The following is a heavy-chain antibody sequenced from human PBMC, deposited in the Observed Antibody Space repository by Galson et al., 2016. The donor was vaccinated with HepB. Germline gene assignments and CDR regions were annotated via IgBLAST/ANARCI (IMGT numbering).Heavy chain of an antibody. CDR3: TSDYGGFDP. V-gene: IGHV3-30-3*01. J-gene: IGHJ5*02. CDR2: MSYDGANT. CDR1: GFTLSNYN. D-gene: IGHD4/OR15-4a*01. Sequence: SLRLSCAASGFTLSNYNVHWVRQAPGKGLGWVAIMSYDGANTFYADSVKGRFTISRDNSKNTLSLQMNSLRPDDTGVYYCTSDYGGFDPWGQGTLVTVSS.